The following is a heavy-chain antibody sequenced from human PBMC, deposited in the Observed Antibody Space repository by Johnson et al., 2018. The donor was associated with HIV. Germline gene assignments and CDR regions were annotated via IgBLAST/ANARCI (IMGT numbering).Heavy chain of an antibody. V-gene: IGHV3-30-3*01. J-gene: IGHJ3*02. Sequence: QMQLVESGGGVVQPGRSLRLSCAASGFTFSSYAMHWVRQAPGKGLEWVAVISYDGSNEYYADSVKGRFTISRDNSNNTLDLQMNSLRAEDTAVYYCASKTPVVEDAFDIWGQGTMVTVSS. D-gene: IGHD2-2*01. CDR3: ASKTPVVEDAFDI. CDR2: ISYDGSNE. CDR1: GFTFSSYA.